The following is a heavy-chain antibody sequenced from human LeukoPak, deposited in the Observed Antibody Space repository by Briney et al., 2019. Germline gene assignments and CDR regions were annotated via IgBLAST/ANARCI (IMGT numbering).Heavy chain of an antibody. CDR3: ARDLGGKGSQRYYYDSSGYYGWFDP. V-gene: IGHV4-39*07. D-gene: IGHD3-22*01. J-gene: IGHJ5*02. CDR1: GGSISSSSYY. CDR2: IYYSGST. Sequence: SETLSLTCTVSGGSISSSSYYWGWIRQPPGKGLEWIGSIYYSGSTYYDPSLKSRVTISVDTSKNQFSLKLSSVTAADTAVYYCARDLGGKGSQRYYYDSSGYYGWFDPWGQGTLVTVSS.